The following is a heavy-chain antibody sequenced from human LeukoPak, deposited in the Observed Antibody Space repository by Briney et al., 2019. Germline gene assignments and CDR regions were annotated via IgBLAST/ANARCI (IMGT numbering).Heavy chain of an antibody. D-gene: IGHD6-13*01. CDR1: GGSFSGYC. CDR3: ARANHQYSSSWYE. V-gene: IGHV4-34*01. Sequence: SETLSLTCAVYGGSFSGYCWSWIRQPPGKGLEWIGEINHSGSTNYNPSLKSRVTISVDTSKNQFSLKLSSVTAADTAVYYCARANHQYSSSWYEWGQGTLVTVSS. CDR2: INHSGST. J-gene: IGHJ4*02.